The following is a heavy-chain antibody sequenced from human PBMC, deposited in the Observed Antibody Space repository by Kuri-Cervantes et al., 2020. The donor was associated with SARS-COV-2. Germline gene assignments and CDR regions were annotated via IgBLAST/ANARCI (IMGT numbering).Heavy chain of an antibody. CDR3: ATAGPQYNWNDGPSYNWFDP. D-gene: IGHD1-20*01. CDR1: GYTLTELS. V-gene: IGHV1-24*01. Sequence: ASVKVSCKASGYTLTELSMHWVRQAPGKGLEWMGGFDPEDGETIYAQKFQGKVTMTEDTSTDTAYMELSSLRSEDTAVYYCATAGPQYNWNDGPSYNWFDPWGQGTLVTVSS. J-gene: IGHJ5*02. CDR2: FDPEDGET.